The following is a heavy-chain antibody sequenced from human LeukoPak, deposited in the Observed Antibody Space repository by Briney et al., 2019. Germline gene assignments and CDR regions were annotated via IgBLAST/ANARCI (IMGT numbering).Heavy chain of an antibody. CDR1: GYTFTSYA. D-gene: IGHD6-13*01. V-gene: IGHV1-3*01. CDR3: ATAASSYSSSWYTIDY. CDR2: INAGNGNT. Sequence: ASVKVSCKASGYTFTSYAMHWVRQAPGQRLEWMGWINAGNGNTKYSQKFQGRVTMTEDTSTDTAYMELSSLRSEDTAVYYCATAASSYSSSWYTIDYWGQGTLVTVSS. J-gene: IGHJ4*02.